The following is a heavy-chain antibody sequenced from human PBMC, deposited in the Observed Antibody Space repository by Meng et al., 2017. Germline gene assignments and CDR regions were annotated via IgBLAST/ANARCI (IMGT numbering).Heavy chain of an antibody. CDR2: INHSGST. D-gene: IGHD6-19*01. Sequence: QVELQQWGDGLLKPSGTLSPTGLVYGGSFSGYYWSWIRQPPGKGLEWIGEINHSGSTNYNPSLKSRVTISVDTSKNQFSLKLSSVTAADTAVYYCARDESYIAVAGPNGFDPWGQGTLVTVSS. CDR3: ARDESYIAVAGPNGFDP. CDR1: GGSFSGYY. V-gene: IGHV4-34*01. J-gene: IGHJ5*02.